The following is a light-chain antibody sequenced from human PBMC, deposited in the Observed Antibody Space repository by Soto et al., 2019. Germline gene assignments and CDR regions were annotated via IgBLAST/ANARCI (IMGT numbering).Light chain of an antibody. Sequence: DIVMTQSPDSLAVSLGERATINCKSSQSVLYSSNNKNYLAWYQQKPGQPPKLLIYWASTRESGVPDRFSGSGSGLDFPLNLSRLQAEDVAVYYCQQYYSTPWTFGQGTKVEIK. CDR2: WAS. V-gene: IGKV4-1*01. CDR3: QQYYSTPWT. CDR1: QSVLYSSNNKNY. J-gene: IGKJ1*01.